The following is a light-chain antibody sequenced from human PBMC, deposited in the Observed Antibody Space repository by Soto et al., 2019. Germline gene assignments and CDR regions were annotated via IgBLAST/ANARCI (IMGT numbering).Light chain of an antibody. CDR1: ASNIGRDP. CDR3: AGWDGSLKGFV. CDR2: ENN. J-gene: IGLJ1*01. Sequence: SVLTQPPSASGAPGQRVTISCSGSASNIGRDPVNWYQQVPGTAPKLLIYENNHRPSGVPDRFSGSKSGTSASLVIRGLQSEDEAEYFCAGWDGSLKGFVFGTGTKVTVL. V-gene: IGLV1-44*01.